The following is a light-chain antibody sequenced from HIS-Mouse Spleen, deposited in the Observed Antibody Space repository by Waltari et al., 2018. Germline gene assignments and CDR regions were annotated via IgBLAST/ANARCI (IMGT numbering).Light chain of an antibody. CDR1: NIGSQS. Sequence: SYVLTQPPSVSVAPGQTARITCGGNNIGSQSVHWYQQKPGQAPVLVVYDDSDRPSGIPERFSGSNSGNTATLTISRVEAGDEADYYCQAWDSSSDHVVFGGGTKLTVL. V-gene: IGLV3-21*02. J-gene: IGLJ2*01. CDR2: DDS. CDR3: QAWDSSSDHVV.